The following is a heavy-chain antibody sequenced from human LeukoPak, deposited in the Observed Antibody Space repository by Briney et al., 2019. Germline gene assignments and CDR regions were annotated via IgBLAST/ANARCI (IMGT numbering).Heavy chain of an antibody. Sequence: GGSLRLXCAASGFTCSIYAMRWVRQAPGKGLQWVSSITSSGDGTYYADSVKGRFTISRDNSENTLYLQMNSLRVEDTAVYFCAKDRPNYYGSNGHYYRRDGDYWGQGTLVTVSS. D-gene: IGHD3-22*01. J-gene: IGHJ4*02. CDR3: AKDRPNYYGSNGHYYRRDGDY. V-gene: IGHV3-23*01. CDR2: ITSSGDGT. CDR1: GFTCSIYA.